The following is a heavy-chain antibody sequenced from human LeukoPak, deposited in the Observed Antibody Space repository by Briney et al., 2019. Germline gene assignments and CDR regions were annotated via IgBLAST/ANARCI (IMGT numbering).Heavy chain of an antibody. CDR1: GDSISSYY. V-gene: IGHV4-59*01. CDR2: IYYSGST. J-gene: IGHJ4*02. CDR3: ARARTGPVYFDY. D-gene: IGHD1-14*01. Sequence: PSETLSLTCTVSGDSISSYYWSWIRQPPGKGLEWIGYIYYSGSTNYDPSLKSRVTISVDTSKNRFSLKLSSVTAADTAVYYCARARTGPVYFDYWGQGALVTVSS.